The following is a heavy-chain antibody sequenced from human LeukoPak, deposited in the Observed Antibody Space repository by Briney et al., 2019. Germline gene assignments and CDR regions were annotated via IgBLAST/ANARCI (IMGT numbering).Heavy chain of an antibody. Sequence: SETLSLTCAVYGGSFSGYYWSWIRKPPGKGLDWIGEVNHSGSTNYNPSLKSRVTISVDTSKNQFSLKLSSVTAADTAVYHCASVLSIVVVPGATFWFDPWGQGTLVTVSS. CDR2: VNHSGST. V-gene: IGHV4-34*01. CDR1: GGSFSGYY. J-gene: IGHJ5*02. CDR3: ASVLSIVVVPGATFWFDP. D-gene: IGHD2-2*01.